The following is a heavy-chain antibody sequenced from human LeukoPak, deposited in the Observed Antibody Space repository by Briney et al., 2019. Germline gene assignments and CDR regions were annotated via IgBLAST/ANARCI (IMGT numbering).Heavy chain of an antibody. J-gene: IGHJ3*02. D-gene: IGHD3-22*01. CDR1: GFTFSSYA. V-gene: IGHV3-23*01. CDR2: ISGSGGST. Sequence: GGSLRLSCAASGFTFSSYAMSWVRQAPGKGLERVSAISGSGGSTYYADSVKGRFTISRDNSKNTLYLQMNSLRAEDTAVYYCAKVAAYYYDSSGYYSGDAFDIWGQGTMVTASS. CDR3: AKVAAYYYDSSGYYSGDAFDI.